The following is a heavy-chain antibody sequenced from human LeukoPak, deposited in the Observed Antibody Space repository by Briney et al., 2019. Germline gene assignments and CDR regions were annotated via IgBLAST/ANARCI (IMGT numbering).Heavy chain of an antibody. CDR3: AREYSDQLRYFDY. CDR1: GGSIIIGNYY. V-gene: IGHV4-61*02. CDR2: ISPSGNT. J-gene: IGHJ4*02. D-gene: IGHD4-17*01. Sequence: PSETLSLTCTVSGGSIIIGNYYWSWIRQPAGKGLEWIGRISPSGNTNYNPSLKSRVTISVDTSKNQFSLNLNSVPAADTAVYYCAREYSDQLRYFDYWSQGSLVTVSS.